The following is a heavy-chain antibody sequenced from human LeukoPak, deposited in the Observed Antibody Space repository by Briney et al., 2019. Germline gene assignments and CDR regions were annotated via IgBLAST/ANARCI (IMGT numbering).Heavy chain of an antibody. J-gene: IGHJ4*02. CDR2: IETDGRSI. V-gene: IGHV3-74*01. Sequence: QPGGSLRLSCAASGFTFSSHWMHWVRQAPGKGLVWVSGIETDGRSISYADSVKGRFTISRDNAKNTLYLQMNSLRAEDTAVYHCAATIDYGGYDYWGQGTLVTVSS. CDR1: GFTFSSHW. D-gene: IGHD4-23*01. CDR3: AATIDYGGYDY.